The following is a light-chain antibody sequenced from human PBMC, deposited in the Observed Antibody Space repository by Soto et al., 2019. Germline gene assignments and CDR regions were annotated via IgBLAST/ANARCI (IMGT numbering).Light chain of an antibody. J-gene: IGKJ1*01. Sequence: EIVLAQSPGTLSLSPGERATLSCRASQSVSRNFLAWYQQKPGQAPWLLIYGASNRAGGVPDRFSGSGSGTHFTLTISRLEPEDFAVYYCQQYGSSPRTFGQGTKVEI. CDR1: QSVSRNF. CDR2: GAS. CDR3: QQYGSSPRT. V-gene: IGKV3-20*01.